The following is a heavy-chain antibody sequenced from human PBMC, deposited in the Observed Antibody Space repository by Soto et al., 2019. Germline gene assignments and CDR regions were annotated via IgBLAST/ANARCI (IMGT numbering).Heavy chain of an antibody. Sequence: SETLSLTCTVSGGSISSGGYYWSWIRQHPGKGLEWIGYIYYSGSTYYNPSLKSRVTISVDTSKNQFSLKLSSVTAAGTAVYYCARVRARLWFGELSAWGQGTLVTVSS. V-gene: IGHV4-31*03. CDR3: ARVRARLWFGELSA. J-gene: IGHJ5*02. CDR1: GGSISSGGYY. CDR2: IYYSGST. D-gene: IGHD3-10*01.